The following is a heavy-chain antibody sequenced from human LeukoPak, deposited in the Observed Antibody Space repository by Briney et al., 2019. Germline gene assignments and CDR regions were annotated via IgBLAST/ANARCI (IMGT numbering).Heavy chain of an antibody. CDR2: IYYSGST. CDR1: GGSISSSSYY. D-gene: IGHD3-10*01. V-gene: IGHV4-39*07. Sequence: NASETLSLTCTVSGGSISSSSYYWGWIRQPPGKGLEWIGSIYYSGSTYYNPSLKSRVTISVDTSKNQFSLKLSSVTAADTAVYYCARMVRGVIKNWFDPWGQGTLVTVSS. J-gene: IGHJ5*02. CDR3: ARMVRGVIKNWFDP.